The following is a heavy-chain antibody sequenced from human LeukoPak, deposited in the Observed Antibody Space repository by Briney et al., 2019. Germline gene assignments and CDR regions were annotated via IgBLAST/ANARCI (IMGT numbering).Heavy chain of an antibody. CDR2: IYYSGST. CDR1: GGSISSYY. CDR3: ARGTRAHYYYDSSGATRFQH. D-gene: IGHD3-22*01. V-gene: IGHV4-59*01. Sequence: SETLSLTCTVSGGSISSYYWSWIRQPPGKGLEWIGYIYYSGSTNYNPSLKSRVTISVDTSKNQFSLKLSSVTAADTAVYYCARGTRAHYYYDSSGATRFQHWGQGTLVTVSS. J-gene: IGHJ1*01.